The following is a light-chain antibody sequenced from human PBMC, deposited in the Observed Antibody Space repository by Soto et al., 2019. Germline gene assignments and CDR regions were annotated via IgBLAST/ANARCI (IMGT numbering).Light chain of an antibody. CDR2: VAS. Sequence: EIVLTQSPGTLSLSPGERATLSCRASQSVSRSYLAWYQQKPGQAPRLLIYVASSRATGIPDRFSGSGSGTDFTLTIRRLEPEDFRVYYCQQYGSSPLTFGGGTKVDIK. J-gene: IGKJ4*01. V-gene: IGKV3-20*01. CDR3: QQYGSSPLT. CDR1: QSVSRSY.